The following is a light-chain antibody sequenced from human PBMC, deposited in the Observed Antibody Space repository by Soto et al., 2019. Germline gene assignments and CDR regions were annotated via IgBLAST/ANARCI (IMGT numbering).Light chain of an antibody. J-gene: IGKJ1*01. V-gene: IGKV1-27*01. Sequence: DIPMTQSPSSLSESVGDRVTISCGASQGISNYLAWYQQKPGKVPKLLIYAASTLQSGVPSRFSGSGSGTDFTLTISSLQPEDVATYYCQKYNSAPRTFGQGTKVEIK. CDR1: QGISNY. CDR3: QKYNSAPRT. CDR2: AAS.